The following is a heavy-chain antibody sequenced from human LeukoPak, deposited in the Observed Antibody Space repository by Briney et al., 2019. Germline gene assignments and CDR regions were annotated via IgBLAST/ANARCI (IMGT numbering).Heavy chain of an antibody. D-gene: IGHD2/OR15-2a*01. J-gene: IGHJ4*02. CDR2: INPDGSTT. CDR3: ARTGLWRYDY. Sequence: GGSLRLSCAASGFTFSSFWMHWVRQAPGKGLVWVSRINPDGSTTNYADSVKGRFTISRDNAKNTLYLQMNSLRAEDTAVYYCARTGLWRYDYWGQGALVTVSS. CDR1: GFTFSSFW. V-gene: IGHV3-74*01.